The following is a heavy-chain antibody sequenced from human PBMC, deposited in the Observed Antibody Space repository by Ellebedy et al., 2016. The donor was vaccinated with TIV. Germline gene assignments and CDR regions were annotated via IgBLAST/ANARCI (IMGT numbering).Heavy chain of an antibody. Sequence: GGSLRLXCEASGFIFSSFGMHWVRQAPAKGLEWVAVIWPNGENRHYADSVKGRFTISRDNSKNTLFLQMNNLRAEDTAVYICAREEASRAVATLDYWGQGALVTVSP. CDR1: GFIFSSFG. CDR3: AREEASRAVATLDY. V-gene: IGHV3-33*01. J-gene: IGHJ4*02. CDR2: IWPNGENR. D-gene: IGHD5-12*01.